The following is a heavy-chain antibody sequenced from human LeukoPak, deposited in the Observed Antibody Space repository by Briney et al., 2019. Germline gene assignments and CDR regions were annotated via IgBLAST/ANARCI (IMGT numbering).Heavy chain of an antibody. D-gene: IGHD3-16*01. Sequence: GGSLRLSCAASGFTFSSYAMTWVRQAPGKGLEWVSIIYSGGSTYYADSVKGRFTISRHNSKNTLYLQMNSLRAEDTAVYYCAREVGGSAFDIWGQGTMVTVSS. CDR3: AREVGGSAFDI. CDR2: IYSGGST. J-gene: IGHJ3*02. CDR1: GFTFSSYA. V-gene: IGHV3-53*04.